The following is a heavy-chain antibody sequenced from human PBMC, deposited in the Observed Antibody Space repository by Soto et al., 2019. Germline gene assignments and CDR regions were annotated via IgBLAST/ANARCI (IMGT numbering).Heavy chain of an antibody. D-gene: IGHD3-10*01. CDR3: VRDAGSLGY. CDR2: ITSGSSTI. V-gene: IGHV3-48*01. J-gene: IGHJ4*02. CDR1: GFTLSSYS. Sequence: EVQLVESGGGLVQPGGSLRLSCVVSGFTLSSYSRDWVRQAPGKGLEWVSYITSGSSTIHYADSVKGRFTISRDNAKNSVFLQLNSLRVEDTPVYYCVRDAGSLGYWGQGTLVTVSS.